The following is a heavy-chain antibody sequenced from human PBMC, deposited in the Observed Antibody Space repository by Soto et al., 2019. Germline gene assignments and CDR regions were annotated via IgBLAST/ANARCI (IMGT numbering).Heavy chain of an antibody. D-gene: IGHD6-19*01. V-gene: IGHV4-4*02. CDR3: ATYIAVAGYTFDT. Sequence: SETLSLTSDVSSGSISSSNWWSWVRQPPGRGLEWIGEIYHSGSTNYNPSLKSRVTISVDKSKNQFSLKLTSVTAADTAVYYCATYIAVAGYTFDTWGQGTKVTVSS. CDR1: SGSISSSNW. J-gene: IGHJ3*02. CDR2: IYHSGST.